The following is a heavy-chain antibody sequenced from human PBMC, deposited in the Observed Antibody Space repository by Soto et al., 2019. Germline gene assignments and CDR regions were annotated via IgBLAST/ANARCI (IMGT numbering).Heavy chain of an antibody. V-gene: IGHV3-23*01. Sequence: PGGSLRLSCAASGFTFSSYAMSWVRQAPGKGLEWVSAISGSGGSTYYADSVKGRFTISRDNSKNTLYLQMNSLRPEDTAVYYYARDCSGGSCRYYYGMDVWGQGTTVTVSS. CDR2: ISGSGGST. CDR3: ARDCSGGSCRYYYGMDV. D-gene: IGHD2-15*01. CDR1: GFTFSSYA. J-gene: IGHJ6*02.